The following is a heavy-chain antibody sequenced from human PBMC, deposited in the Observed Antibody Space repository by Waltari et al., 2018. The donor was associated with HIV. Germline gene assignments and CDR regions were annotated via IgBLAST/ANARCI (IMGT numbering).Heavy chain of an antibody. V-gene: IGHV5-51*01. Sequence: EVQLVQSGAEVKKPGESLKISCKGSGYSFTSYWIGWVRQMPGKGLEWMGIIYPGDSDTRYSPSFQGQVTISADKSISTAYLQWSSLKASDTAMYYCARHRSYYYDSSGNWFDPWGQGTLVTVSS. CDR2: IYPGDSDT. CDR1: GYSFTSYW. D-gene: IGHD3-22*01. CDR3: ARHRSYYYDSSGNWFDP. J-gene: IGHJ5*02.